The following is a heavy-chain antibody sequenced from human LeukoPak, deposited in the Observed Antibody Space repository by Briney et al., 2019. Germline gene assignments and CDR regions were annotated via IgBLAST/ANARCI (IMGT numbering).Heavy chain of an antibody. Sequence: PGGSLRLSCAASGFTFSSYAMHWVRQAPGKGLEWVAVISYDGSSKYYADSVKGRFTISRDNSKNTLYLQMNSLRAEDTAVYYCARGPLGLHCSSTSCYTPNFDYWGQGTLVTVSS. D-gene: IGHD2-2*02. CDR2: ISYDGSSK. V-gene: IGHV3-30*04. CDR1: GFTFSSYA. J-gene: IGHJ4*02. CDR3: ARGPLGLHCSSTSCYTPNFDY.